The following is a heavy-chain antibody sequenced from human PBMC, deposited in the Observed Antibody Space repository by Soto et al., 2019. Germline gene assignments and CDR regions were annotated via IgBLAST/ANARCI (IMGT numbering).Heavy chain of an antibody. V-gene: IGHV4-34*01. D-gene: IGHD2-2*01. CDR3: ARVLRGKRYCSSTSCYRYYYYYYMDV. CDR2: INHSGST. J-gene: IGHJ6*03. CDR1: GGSFSGYY. Sequence: SETLSLTCAVYGGSFSGYYWSWIRQPPGKGPEWIGEINHSGSTNYNPSLKSRVTISVDTSKNQFSLKLSSVTAADTAVYYCARVLRGKRYCSSTSCYRYYYYYYMDVWGKGTTVTVSS.